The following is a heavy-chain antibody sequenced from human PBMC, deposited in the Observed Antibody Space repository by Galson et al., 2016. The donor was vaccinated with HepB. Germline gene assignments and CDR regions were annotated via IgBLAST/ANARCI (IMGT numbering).Heavy chain of an antibody. CDR1: GYSFTNYQ. CDR3: ARGVVCYGDRCTYTGMDV. V-gene: IGHV1-8*02. CDR2: MNPNSGNT. J-gene: IGHJ6*02. Sequence: SCKGSGYSFTNYQINWVRQATGQGPEWLGWMNPNSGNTLYAQKFWGRVTMTSDTSISTAYTELSSLTSEDTAIYYCARGVVCYGDRCTYTGMDVWGQGTTGTVSS. D-gene: IGHD2-21*02.